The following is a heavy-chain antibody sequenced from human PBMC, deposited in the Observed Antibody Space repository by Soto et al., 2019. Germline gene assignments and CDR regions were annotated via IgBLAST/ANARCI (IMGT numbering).Heavy chain of an antibody. CDR3: AHEAAAAGTFDY. CDR2: IYWDDDE. D-gene: IGHD6-13*01. J-gene: IGHJ4*02. V-gene: IGHV2-5*02. Sequence: QITLKESGPSLVKPTQTLTLTCTVSGFSLSTSGVGVDWIRQPPGKALEWLALIYWDDDERYSPSLKSRLTITKDTSKNQVVLTMTNMDPVDTATYYCAHEAAAAGTFDYWGQGTLVTVSS. CDR1: GFSLSTSGVG.